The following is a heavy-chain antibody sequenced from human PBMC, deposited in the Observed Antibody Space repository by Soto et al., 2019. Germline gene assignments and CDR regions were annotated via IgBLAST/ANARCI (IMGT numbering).Heavy chain of an antibody. D-gene: IGHD3-22*01. CDR2: IWYDGSNK. CDR1: GFTFSSYG. V-gene: IGHV3-33*01. CDR3: ARDDQYYYDSSGYYAEYFQH. Sequence: GGSLRLSCAASGFTFSSYGMHWVRQAPGKGLEWVAVIWYDGSNKYYADSVKGRFTISRDNSKNTLFLQMNSLRAEDTAVYYCARDDQYYYDSSGYYAEYFQHWGQGTLVTSPQ. J-gene: IGHJ1*01.